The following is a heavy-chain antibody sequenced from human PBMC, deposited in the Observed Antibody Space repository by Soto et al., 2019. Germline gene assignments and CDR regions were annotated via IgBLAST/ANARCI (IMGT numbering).Heavy chain of an antibody. CDR3: ASKYCSSTSCWRLYYYYGMDV. V-gene: IGHV4-31*03. CDR2: IYYSGIT. CDR1: DGSISIGGYY. J-gene: IGHJ6*01. D-gene: IGHD2-2*01. Sequence: SETLSLTCTVSDGSISIGGYYWSWIRQHPGKGMEWIGYIYYSGITHYNPSLKSRVTISVDTSKNQFSLKLSSVTAADTAVYYCASKYCSSTSCWRLYYYYGMDVWGQGTPVTVSS.